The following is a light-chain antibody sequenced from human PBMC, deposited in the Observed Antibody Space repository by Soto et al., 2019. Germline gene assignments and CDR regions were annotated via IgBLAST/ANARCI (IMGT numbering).Light chain of an antibody. V-gene: IGKV3-15*01. CDR2: GAS. Sequence: EIVLTQSPGTLSLSPGERATLSCRASQSVSSNLAWYQQKLGQAPRLLIYGASTRATGISARISGSGSGTEFTLTISSLQSEDFAIYYCQQYNNWPRTFGQGTKVDIK. CDR1: QSVSSN. J-gene: IGKJ1*01. CDR3: QQYNNWPRT.